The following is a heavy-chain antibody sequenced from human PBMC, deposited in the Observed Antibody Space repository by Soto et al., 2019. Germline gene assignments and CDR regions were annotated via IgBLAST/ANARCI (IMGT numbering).Heavy chain of an antibody. CDR1: GFTFSSYA. CDR2: ISGSGGST. Sequence: EVQLLESGGGLVQPGGSLRLSCAASGFTFSSYAMSWVRQAPGKGLEWVSAISGSGGSTYYADSVKGRFTISRDNSKNTLYLQMNSLRAEDTAVYYCAKGDYYDSSGSTYYYGMDVWGQGTTVTVSS. J-gene: IGHJ6*02. V-gene: IGHV3-23*01. D-gene: IGHD3-22*01. CDR3: AKGDYYDSSGSTYYYGMDV.